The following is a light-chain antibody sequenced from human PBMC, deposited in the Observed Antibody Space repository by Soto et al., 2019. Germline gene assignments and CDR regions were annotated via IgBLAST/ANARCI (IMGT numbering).Light chain of an antibody. J-gene: IGKJ5*01. V-gene: IGKV2-28*01. Sequence: EIVMTQSPLSLPVTPGESASISCRSSQSLLHSNGYNYLDWYLQKPGQSPQLLIYLGSNRTSGVPDRFSGSGAGTDITLKSSRVEAEDVGVYYCMRAIQTPITFGEGTRLETK. CDR3: MRAIQTPIT. CDR1: QSLLHSNGYNY. CDR2: LGS.